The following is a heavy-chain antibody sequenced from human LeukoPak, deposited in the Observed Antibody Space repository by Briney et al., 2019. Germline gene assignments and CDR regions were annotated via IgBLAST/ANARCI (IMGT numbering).Heavy chain of an antibody. J-gene: IGHJ4*02. CDR1: GFTFRSYA. Sequence: PGGSLRLSCAASGFTFRSYAMSWVRQAPGKGLDWVSAISSGDDATYYADSVKGRFTISRDNSKNTLYLQMNSLRAEDTAVYYCAKGGSSGWYWGAFFDYWGQGTLVTVSS. V-gene: IGHV3-23*01. CDR3: AKGGSSGWYWGAFFDY. CDR2: ISSGDDAT. D-gene: IGHD6-19*01.